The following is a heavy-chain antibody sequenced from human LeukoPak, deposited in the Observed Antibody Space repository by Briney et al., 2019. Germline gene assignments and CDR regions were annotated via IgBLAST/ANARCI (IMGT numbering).Heavy chain of an antibody. D-gene: IGHD3-22*01. CDR1: GGSVSSGSYY. V-gene: IGHV4-61*01. CDR2: IYYSGST. Sequence: SETLSLTCTVSGGSVSSGSYYWSWIRQPPGKGLEWIGYIYYSGSTNYNPSLKSRVTISVDTSKNQFSLKLSSVTAADTAVYYCARAPITYYYDCSGYYYDYWGQGTLVTVSS. J-gene: IGHJ4*02. CDR3: ARAPITYYYDCSGYYYDY.